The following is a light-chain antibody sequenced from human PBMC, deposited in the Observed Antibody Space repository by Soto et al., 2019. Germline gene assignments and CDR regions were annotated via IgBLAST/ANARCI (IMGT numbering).Light chain of an antibody. J-gene: IGLJ1*01. Sequence: QSALAHPRSVSGAPGQAGPLPCPGTRTDVGGYNYVSWYQQHPGKVPKLMLYDVSKRPSGVPDRFSGSKSGNTASLTISGLQAEDEADYYCCSYAGRDTLYVFGSGTKVTVL. CDR2: DVS. V-gene: IGLV2-11*01. CDR3: CSYAGRDTLYV. CDR1: RTDVGGYNY.